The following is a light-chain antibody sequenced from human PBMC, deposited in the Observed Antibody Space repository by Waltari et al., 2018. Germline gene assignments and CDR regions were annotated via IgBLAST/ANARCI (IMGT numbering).Light chain of an antibody. CDR3: QAWDSSTRYV. V-gene: IGLV3-1*01. Sequence: SYELTQPPSVSVSPGQTASITCSGDKLGDKYVCWYQRKPGQSPVLVIYQDTQRPSGIPERFSGSSSGNTATLTIGGTQAMDEADYYCQAWDSSTRYVFGSGTKVTVL. CDR2: QDT. J-gene: IGLJ1*01. CDR1: KLGDKY.